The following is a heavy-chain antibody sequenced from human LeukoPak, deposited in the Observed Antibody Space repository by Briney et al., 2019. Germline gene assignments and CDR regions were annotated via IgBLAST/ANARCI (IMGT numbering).Heavy chain of an antibody. Sequence: ASVKFSCKASGYTFTGYFMHWVRQAPGQGLEWMGWINPNSGGTNYAQKFQGRVTMTRDTSISTAYMELSRLRSDDTAVYYCAREELVLRFLEWLLLGLDYWGQGTLVTVSS. CDR3: AREELVLRFLEWLLLGLDY. J-gene: IGHJ4*02. CDR1: GYTFTGYF. CDR2: INPNSGGT. D-gene: IGHD3-3*01. V-gene: IGHV1-2*02.